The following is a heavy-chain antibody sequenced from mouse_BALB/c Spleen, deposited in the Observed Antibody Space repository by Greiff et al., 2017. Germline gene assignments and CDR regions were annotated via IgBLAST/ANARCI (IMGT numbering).Heavy chain of an antibody. Sequence: EVKLMESGPELEKPGASVKISCKASGYSFTGYNMNWVKQSNGKSLEWIGNIDPYYGGTSYNQKFKGKATLTVDKSSSTAYMQLKSLTSEDSAVYYCAKGDGSSLYWYFDVWGAGTTVTVSS. CDR3: AKGDGSSLYWYFDV. CDR2: IDPYYGGT. D-gene: IGHD1-1*01. CDR1: GYSFTGYN. J-gene: IGHJ1*01. V-gene: IGHV1-39*01.